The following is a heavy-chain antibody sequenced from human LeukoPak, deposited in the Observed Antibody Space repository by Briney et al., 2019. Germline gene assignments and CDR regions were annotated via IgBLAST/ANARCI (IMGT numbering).Heavy chain of an antibody. CDR2: IYTSGST. V-gene: IGHV4-4*07. CDR3: ARVGRGYSYGYKVGVNDY. Sequence: PSETLSLTCTVSGGSISSYYWSWIRQPAGKGLEWIGRIYTSGSTNYNPSLKSRVTMSVDTSKNQFSLKLSSVTAADTAVYYCARVGRGYSYGYKVGVNDYWGQGTLVTVSS. J-gene: IGHJ4*02. CDR1: GGSISSYY. D-gene: IGHD5-18*01.